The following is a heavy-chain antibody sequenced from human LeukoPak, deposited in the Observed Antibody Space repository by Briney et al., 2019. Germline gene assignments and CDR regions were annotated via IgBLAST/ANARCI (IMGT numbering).Heavy chain of an antibody. D-gene: IGHD3-22*01. CDR1: GFTFSSYD. CDR2: IGTAGDT. V-gene: IGHV3-13*01. CDR3: ARAPRDYYDSSGYYYDY. Sequence: GGSLRLSCAASGFTFSSYDMHWVRQATGKGLEWVSAIGTAGDTYYPGSVKGRFTISRENAKNSLYLQMNSLRAGDTAVYYCARAPRDYYDSSGYYYDYWGQGTLVTVSS. J-gene: IGHJ4*02.